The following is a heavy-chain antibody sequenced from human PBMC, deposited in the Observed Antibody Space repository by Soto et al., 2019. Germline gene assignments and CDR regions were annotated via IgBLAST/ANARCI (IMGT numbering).Heavy chain of an antibody. CDR3: AKGPYGDYVPDAFDI. CDR1: GFPFSRYA. J-gene: IGHJ3*02. CDR2: ISSSGGST. D-gene: IGHD4-17*01. Sequence: GGSLRLSCAASGFPFSRYAMTWVRQAPGKGLEWVSGISSSGGSTYYADSVKGRFSISRDNSKNTLYLQMNSLRAEDTAVYLCAKGPYGDYVPDAFDIWGQGTMVTVSS. V-gene: IGHV3-23*01.